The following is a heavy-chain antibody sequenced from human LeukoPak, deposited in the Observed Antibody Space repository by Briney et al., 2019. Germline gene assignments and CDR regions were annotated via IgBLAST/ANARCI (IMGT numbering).Heavy chain of an antibody. J-gene: IGHJ4*02. V-gene: IGHV1-2*02. CDR1: GYTFTSYG. CDR2: INPNSGGT. D-gene: IGHD3-22*01. CDR3: ARELVYYDSSGDLDY. Sequence: ASVKVSCKASGYTFTSYGISWVRQAPGQGLEWMGWINPNSGGTNYAQKFQGRVTMTRDTSISTAYMELSRLRSDDTAVYYCARELVYYDSSGDLDYWGQGTLVTVSS.